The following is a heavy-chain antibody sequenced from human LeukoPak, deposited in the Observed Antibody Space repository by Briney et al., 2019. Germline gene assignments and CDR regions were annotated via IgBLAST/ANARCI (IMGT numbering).Heavy chain of an antibody. CDR3: ARLPNYSNYYFDS. Sequence: KPSETLSLTCTVSGGSFSSSSYYWGWIRQPPGKGLEWIGSVYYSGSTYHNPSLESRVDIFEDTSKNQSSLRLRFVTAADTAVYYCARLPNYSNYYFDSWGQGALVIVSS. D-gene: IGHD4-11*01. V-gene: IGHV4-39*01. J-gene: IGHJ4*02. CDR2: VYYSGST. CDR1: GGSFSSSSYY.